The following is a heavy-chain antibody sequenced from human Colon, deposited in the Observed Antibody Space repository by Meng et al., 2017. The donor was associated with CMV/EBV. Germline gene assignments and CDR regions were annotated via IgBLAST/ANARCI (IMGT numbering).Heavy chain of an antibody. CDR2: IYNSGSA. CDR3: ARVVLNFFDY. J-gene: IGHJ4*02. D-gene: IGHD3-10*02. Sequence: HLEDAGPGLVKPLETLSLTCTVSGGSFTSNSYFWGWIRQPPGKGLEYIGSIYNSGSAYYNPSLKSRVTISLDTSKNQFSLKLSSVTAADTAMYYCARVVLNFFDYWGQGTLVTVSS. CDR1: GGSFTSNSYF. V-gene: IGHV4-39*07.